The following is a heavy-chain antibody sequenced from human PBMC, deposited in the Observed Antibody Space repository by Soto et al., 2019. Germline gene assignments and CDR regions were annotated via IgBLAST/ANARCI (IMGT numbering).Heavy chain of an antibody. Sequence: EVQLVESWGGLAQPGGSRRLSCAASGFTFSSYWRHWVRQAPGKGLVWVSRINSDGSSTSYADSVKGRFTITRDNAKHTLNLQKNSLRAEDTAVYCSARAEVRNDAYETWGQGKMVTVSS. CDR2: INSDGSST. J-gene: IGHJ3*02. CDR3: ARAEVRNDAYET. V-gene: IGHV3-74*01. CDR1: GFTFSSYW. D-gene: IGHD1-1*01.